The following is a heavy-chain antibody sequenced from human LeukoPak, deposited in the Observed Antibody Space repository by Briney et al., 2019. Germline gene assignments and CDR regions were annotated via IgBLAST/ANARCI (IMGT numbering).Heavy chain of an antibody. CDR1: GGSFSGYY. J-gene: IGHJ4*02. V-gene: IGHV4-34*01. Sequence: SETLSLTCAVYGGSFSGYYWSWIRQPPGKGLEWIGEINHSGSTNYNPSLKSRVTISVDTSKNQFSLKLSSVTAADTAVYYCALIIAAAGTSPGYWSQGTLVTVSS. CDR2: INHSGST. CDR3: ALIIAAAGTSPGY. D-gene: IGHD6-13*01.